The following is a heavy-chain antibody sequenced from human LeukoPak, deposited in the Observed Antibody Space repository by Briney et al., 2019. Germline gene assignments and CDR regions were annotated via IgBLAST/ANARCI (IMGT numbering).Heavy chain of an antibody. Sequence: PSETLSLTCTVSGASVSSSSYYWEWIRQPPGKGLEWVGSVFYSGSTNHNPSLKSRVTMSVDTSKNQFSLRLSSVTATDTAVYYCATRRSGSHPYYWGQGTLVTVSS. CDR2: VFYSGST. J-gene: IGHJ4*02. CDR3: ATRRSGSHPYY. D-gene: IGHD1-26*01. V-gene: IGHV4-39*01. CDR1: GASVSSSSYY.